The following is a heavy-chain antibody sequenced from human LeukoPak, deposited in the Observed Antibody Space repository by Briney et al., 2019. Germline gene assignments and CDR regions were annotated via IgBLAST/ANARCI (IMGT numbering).Heavy chain of an antibody. D-gene: IGHD2-15*01. CDR1: GGSFSGYY. CDR3: ARHRGGFDL. V-gene: IGHV4-34*01. CDR2: INHSGST. Sequence: SETLSLTCAVYGGSFSGYYWSWIRQPPGKGLEWIGEINHSGSTNYNPSLKSRVTISVDTSKNQFSLKLSSVTAADTAAYYCARHRGGFDLWGQGTMVTVSS. J-gene: IGHJ3*01.